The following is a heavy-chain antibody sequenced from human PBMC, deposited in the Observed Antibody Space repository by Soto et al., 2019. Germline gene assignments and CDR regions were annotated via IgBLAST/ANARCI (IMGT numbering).Heavy chain of an antibody. Sequence: GGSLRLSCAASGFPFSDYYMSWIQQAPGKGLEWVWHITNSGSTKYYADPVKSRFTISRDNAKNSLFLEMNSLRAEDTAVYYCARTLAARFDYWGQGTPVTVSS. V-gene: IGHV3-11*01. CDR1: GFPFSDYY. CDR3: ARTLAARFDY. CDR2: ITNSGSTK. D-gene: IGHD6-6*01. J-gene: IGHJ4*02.